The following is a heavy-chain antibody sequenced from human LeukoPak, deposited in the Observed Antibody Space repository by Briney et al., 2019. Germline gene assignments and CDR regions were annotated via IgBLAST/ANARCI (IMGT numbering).Heavy chain of an antibody. V-gene: IGHV3-21*01. CDR2: INSTSSHI. Sequence: GVSLRLSCAGSGLTFSSYSMNWVRQAPGKRLEWVSSINSTSSHIYYADSVKGRFTISRDNHKQSLYLQMNSLRVEDTAVYYCARAAAAGTLLNYFGMDVWGQGATVTVSS. J-gene: IGHJ6*02. CDR3: ARAAAAGTLLNYFGMDV. D-gene: IGHD6-13*01. CDR1: GLTFSSYS.